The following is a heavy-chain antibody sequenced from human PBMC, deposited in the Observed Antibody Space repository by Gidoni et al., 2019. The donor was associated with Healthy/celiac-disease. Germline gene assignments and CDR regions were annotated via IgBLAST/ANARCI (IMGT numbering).Heavy chain of an antibody. J-gene: IGHJ4*02. CDR3: AKDDTGSGIAARPVDY. D-gene: IGHD6-6*01. Sequence: EVQLLESGGGLVQPGGSLRLSCAASGFTFSSYAMSWVRQAPGKGLEWVSAISGSGGSTYYADSVKGRFTISRDNSKNTLYLQMNSLRAEDTAVYYCAKDDTGSGIAARPVDYWGQGTLVTVSS. V-gene: IGHV3-23*01. CDR1: GFTFSSYA. CDR2: ISGSGGST.